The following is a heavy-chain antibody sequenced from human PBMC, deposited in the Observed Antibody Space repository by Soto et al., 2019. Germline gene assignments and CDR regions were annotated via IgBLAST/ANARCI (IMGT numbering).Heavy chain of an antibody. J-gene: IGHJ3*02. D-gene: IGHD2-2*01. CDR3: ARAQLDIVVVPAATGGAFDI. CDR1: GFTFSSYG. Sequence: QVQLAESGGGVVQPGRSLRLSCAASGFTFSSYGMHWVRQAPGKGLEWVAVIWYDGSNKYYADSVKGRFTISRDNSKNTLYLQMNSLRAEDTAVYYCARAQLDIVVVPAATGGAFDIWGQGTMVTVSS. V-gene: IGHV3-33*01. CDR2: IWYDGSNK.